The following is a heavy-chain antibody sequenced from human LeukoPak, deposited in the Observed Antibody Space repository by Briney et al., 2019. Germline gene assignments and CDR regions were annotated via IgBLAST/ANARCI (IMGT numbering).Heavy chain of an antibody. D-gene: IGHD5-18*01. CDR3: ARGLLQLWSFPLPYNHYAIDV. J-gene: IGHJ6*02. Sequence: SETLSLTSAVSGESFSGYFWTWIRKPPGKGLKGIGESNHFGSTDYNPSLKSRVTISVDTSKKQFSLNVRSVTDADTAVYFCARGLLQLWSFPLPYNHYAIDVWGQGTTVTVSS. CDR2: SNHFGST. V-gene: IGHV4-34*01. CDR1: GESFSGYF.